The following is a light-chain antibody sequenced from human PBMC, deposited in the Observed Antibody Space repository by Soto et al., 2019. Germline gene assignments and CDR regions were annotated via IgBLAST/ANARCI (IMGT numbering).Light chain of an antibody. CDR3: ATWDDSLSGRGV. CDR1: SSDVGGYDY. V-gene: IGLV2-8*01. J-gene: IGLJ3*02. CDR2: EVT. Sequence: QSALTQPPSASGSPGRSVTISCTGTSSDVGGYDYVSWFQQHPGKAPKLIIYEVTKRPSGVPDRFSASKSGNTASLTVSGLQAEDEADYYCATWDDSLSGRGVFGGGTKLTVL.